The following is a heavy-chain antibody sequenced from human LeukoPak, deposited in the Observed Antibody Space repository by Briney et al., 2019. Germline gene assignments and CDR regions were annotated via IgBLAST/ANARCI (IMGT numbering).Heavy chain of an antibody. Sequence: GGSLRLSCAASGFTFSSYGMHWARQAPGKGLEWVAVIWYDGSNKYYADSVKGRFTISRHNSKNTLYLQMNSLRAEDTAVYYCARNYYDSSGYPGFFDYWGQGTLVTVSS. CDR1: GFTFSSYG. D-gene: IGHD3-22*01. J-gene: IGHJ4*02. CDR2: IWYDGSNK. CDR3: ARNYYDSSGYPGFFDY. V-gene: IGHV3-33*01.